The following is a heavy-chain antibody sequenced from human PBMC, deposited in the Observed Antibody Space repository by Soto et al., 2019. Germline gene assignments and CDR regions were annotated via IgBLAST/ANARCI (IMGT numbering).Heavy chain of an antibody. D-gene: IGHD5-12*01. J-gene: IGHJ6*02. CDR2: INPSGGST. CDR3: ARETRGATGPHFPLDYGMDV. V-gene: IGHV1-46*01. Sequence: ASVKVSCKASGCTFTSYYMHWVRQAPGQGLEWMGIINPSGGSTSYAQKFQGRVTMTRDTSTSTVYMELSSLRSEDTAVYYCARETRGATGPHFPLDYGMDVWGQGTTVTVSS. CDR1: GCTFTSYY.